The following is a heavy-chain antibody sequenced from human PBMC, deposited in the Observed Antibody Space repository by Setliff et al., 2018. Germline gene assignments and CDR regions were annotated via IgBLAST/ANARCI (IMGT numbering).Heavy chain of an antibody. V-gene: IGHV4-39*01. J-gene: IGHJ4*02. Sequence: PSETLSLTCTVSGGSISSGTYYWTWIRQPAGQGLEWIGSIYYSGSTYYNPSLKSRVIISVDTSKNQFSLKLSSVTAADTAVYYCARGVVRGVIRFDYWGQGTLVTVSS. CDR2: IYYSGST. CDR1: GGSISSGTYY. D-gene: IGHD3-10*01. CDR3: ARGVVRGVIRFDY.